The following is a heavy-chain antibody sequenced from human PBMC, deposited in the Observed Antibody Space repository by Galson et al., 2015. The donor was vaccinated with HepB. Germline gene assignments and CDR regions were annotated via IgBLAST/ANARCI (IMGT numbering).Heavy chain of an antibody. J-gene: IGHJ6*03. D-gene: IGHD2-2*01. V-gene: IGHV1-69*13. CDR3: ATYIVVVPAAFGYYMDV. CDR2: IIPIFGTA. CDR1: GGTFSSYA. Sequence: SVKVSCKASGGTFSSYAISWVRQAPGQGLEWMGGIIPIFGTANYAQKFQGRVTITADESTSTAYMELSSLRSEDTAVYYCATYIVVVPAAFGYYMDVWGKGTTVTVSS.